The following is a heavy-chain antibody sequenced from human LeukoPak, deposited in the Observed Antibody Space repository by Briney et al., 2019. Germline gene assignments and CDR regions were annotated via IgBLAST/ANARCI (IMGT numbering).Heavy chain of an antibody. Sequence: ESLKISCKASEYIFTNYWIGWVRHTAGEGLEWIGVVYTGDSETRASQTFQGDVTISADKSPTTAFLKWRSVKASNSPMYFCARGDSSHYHYWFMDVWGKGTAVTVSS. V-gene: IGHV5-51*01. CDR3: ARGDSSHYHYWFMDV. CDR1: EYIFTNYW. CDR2: VYTGDSET. D-gene: IGHD3/OR15-3a*01. J-gene: IGHJ6*03.